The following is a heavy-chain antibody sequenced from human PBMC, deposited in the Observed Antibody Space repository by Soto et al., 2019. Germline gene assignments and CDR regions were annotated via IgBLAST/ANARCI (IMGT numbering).Heavy chain of an antibody. V-gene: IGHV4-30-4*01. J-gene: IGHJ6*02. CDR1: GGSISSGDYY. CDR3: ARVGGEKLVPYYYYGMDV. CDR2: IYYSGST. D-gene: IGHD6-6*01. Sequence: PSETLSLTCTVSGGSISSGDYYWSWIRQPPGKGLEWIGYIYYSGSTYYNPSLKSRVTISVDTSKNQFSLKLSSVTAADTAVYYCARVGGEKLVPYYYYGMDVWGQGTTVTVYS.